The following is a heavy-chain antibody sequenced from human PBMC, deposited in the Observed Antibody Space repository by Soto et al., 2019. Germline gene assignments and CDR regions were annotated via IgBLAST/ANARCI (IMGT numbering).Heavy chain of an antibody. Sequence: QVQLVESGGGVVQPGRSLRLSCAASGFTFSSYGMHWVRQAPGKGLEWVAVIWYDGGEKYYADSVKGRFTISRDNSKNTLYLQMNSLSAEDTAVYYCARYLSSRYNNWIDPWGQGTLVTVSS. CDR1: GFTFSSYG. V-gene: IGHV3-33*01. D-gene: IGHD6-13*01. CDR2: IWYDGGEK. J-gene: IGHJ5*02. CDR3: ARYLSSRYNNWIDP.